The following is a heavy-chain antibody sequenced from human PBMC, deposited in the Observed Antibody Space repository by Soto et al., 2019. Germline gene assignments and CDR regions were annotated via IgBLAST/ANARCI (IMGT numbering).Heavy chain of an antibody. CDR3: ARDVGLDSDDFFAY. CDR1: GFTFTSYG. J-gene: IGHJ4*02. V-gene: IGHV3-23*01. CDR2: IRGDGGQT. D-gene: IGHD3-9*01. Sequence: HPGGSLRLSCTASGFTFTSYGTGWVRQAPGKGLQWVSTIRGDGGQTHYTDSVKGRFSISRDNSKNTVYLQMDSLRAEDTAMYFWARDVGLDSDDFFAYWGQGTQVTVSS.